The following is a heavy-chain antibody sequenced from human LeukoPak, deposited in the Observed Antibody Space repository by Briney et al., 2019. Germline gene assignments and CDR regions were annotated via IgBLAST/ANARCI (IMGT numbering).Heavy chain of an antibody. Sequence: SETLSLTCTVSGASIGSYFWSWIRQPPGKGLEWIGYISQNGYTKYTPSLESRVTISRDTSENQFSLILSSVTAADTAVYYCTRHDVVAVIGHGMAVWGQGTTVTVSS. CDR3: TRHDVVAVIGHGMAV. V-gene: IGHV4-59*08. D-gene: IGHD2-15*01. J-gene: IGHJ6*02. CDR2: ISQNGYT. CDR1: GASIGSYF.